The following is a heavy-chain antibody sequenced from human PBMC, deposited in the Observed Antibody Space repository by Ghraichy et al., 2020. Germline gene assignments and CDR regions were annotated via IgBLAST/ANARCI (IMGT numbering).Heavy chain of an antibody. Sequence: GGSLRLSCAASGFTFSSYAMSWVRQAPGKGLEWVSAISASGGSTYYADSVKGRFTISRDNSKNTLYLQMNSLRAEDTAVYYCAKAAPHSSSWYVFYYGMDVWGQGTTVTVSS. CDR2: ISASGGST. CDR1: GFTFSSYA. CDR3: AKAAPHSSSWYVFYYGMDV. J-gene: IGHJ6*02. V-gene: IGHV3-23*01. D-gene: IGHD6-13*01.